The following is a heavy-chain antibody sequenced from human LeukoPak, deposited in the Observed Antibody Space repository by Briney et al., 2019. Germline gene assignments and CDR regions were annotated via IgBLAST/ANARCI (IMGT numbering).Heavy chain of an antibody. J-gene: IGHJ6*02. D-gene: IGHD3-22*01. Sequence: PSETLSLTCTVSGGSISSSSYYWGWIRQPPGKGLEWIGSIYYSGSTYYNPSLKSRVTISVDTSKNRFSLKLSSVTAADTAVYYCARHDSSGYYYYYYGMDVWGQGTTVTVSS. CDR2: IYYSGST. CDR3: ARHDSSGYYYYYYGMDV. CDR1: GGSISSSSYY. V-gene: IGHV4-39*01.